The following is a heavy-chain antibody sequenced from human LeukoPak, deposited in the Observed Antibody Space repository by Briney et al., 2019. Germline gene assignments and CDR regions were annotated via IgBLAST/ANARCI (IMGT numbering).Heavy chain of an antibody. CDR3: ARDEGSGGWYLFDY. D-gene: IGHD6-19*01. Sequence: SESLSLTCAVSGRSINNYYWSWIRQPPGKGLEWIGYIYDSGSTNYNPSLKSRVTISVETSKNQFSLKLSSVTAADTAVYYCARDEGSGGWYLFDYWGQGTLVTVSS. CDR2: IYDSGST. V-gene: IGHV4-59*12. J-gene: IGHJ4*02. CDR1: GRSINNYY.